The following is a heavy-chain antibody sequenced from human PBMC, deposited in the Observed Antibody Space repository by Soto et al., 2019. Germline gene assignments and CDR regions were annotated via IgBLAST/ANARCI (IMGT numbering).Heavy chain of an antibody. V-gene: IGHV4-30-2*01. CDR3: ARGGSRFYAMDV. Sequence: QLQLQESGSGLVKPSQTLSLSCAVSGGSISSGGYSWSWIRQPPGKGLEWIVHIYHGGSTHYKPSLRSRVTISVDMSKTHFSLKLSSVTAADTAVYYCARGGSRFYAMDVWGQGTTVTV. CDR2: IYHGGST. J-gene: IGHJ6*02. CDR1: GGSISSGGYS.